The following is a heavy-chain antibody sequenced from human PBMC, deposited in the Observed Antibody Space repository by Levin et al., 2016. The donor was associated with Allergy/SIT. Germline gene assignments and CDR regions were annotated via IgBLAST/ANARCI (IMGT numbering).Heavy chain of an antibody. CDR2: ISYDGSNK. CDR1: GFTFSSYA. V-gene: IGHV3-30-3*01. D-gene: IGHD3-3*01. CDR3: ARDYPWSPLETIFDY. J-gene: IGHJ4*02. Sequence: GESLKISCAASGFTFSSYAMHWVRQAPGKGLEWVAVISYDGSNKYYADSVKGRFTISRDNSKNTLYLQMNSLRAEDTAVYYCARDYPWSPLETIFDYWGQGTLVTVSS.